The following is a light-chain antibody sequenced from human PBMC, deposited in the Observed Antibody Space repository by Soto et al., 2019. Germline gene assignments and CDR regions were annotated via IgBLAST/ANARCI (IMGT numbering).Light chain of an antibody. CDR1: QRVGSSS. V-gene: IGKV3-20*01. CDR2: GVS. CDR3: QQFGTSPA. J-gene: IGKJ4*01. Sequence: EIVLTQSPGTLSLSPGERAILSCRASQRVGSSSLAWYQQRPGQAPRLLIYGVSTRATGIPVRFSGSGSGTDFTLTISRLESEDFAVYFCQQFGTSPAFGGGTKVEIK.